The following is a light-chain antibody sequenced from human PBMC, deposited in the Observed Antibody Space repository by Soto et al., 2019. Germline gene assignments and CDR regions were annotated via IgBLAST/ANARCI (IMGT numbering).Light chain of an antibody. CDR2: LEGSGSY. V-gene: IGLV4-60*02. CDR1: SGHSSNI. J-gene: IGLJ7*01. Sequence: QPVLTQSSSASASLGSSVKLTCTLSSGHSSNIIAWHQQQPGKAPRYLMKLEGSGSYNKGSGVPDRFSGSSSGADRYLIISDLQFEDEADYYCETWDSNTRVFGGGTQLTVL. CDR3: ETWDSNTRV.